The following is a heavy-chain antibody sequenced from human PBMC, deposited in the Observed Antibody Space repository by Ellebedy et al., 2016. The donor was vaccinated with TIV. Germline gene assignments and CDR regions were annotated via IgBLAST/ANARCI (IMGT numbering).Heavy chain of an antibody. CDR3: ARDKVDTALTSFYYGLDV. J-gene: IGHJ6*02. CDR1: GGSISTSTYY. D-gene: IGHD5-18*01. CDR2: IHYSGTT. V-gene: IGHV4-39*07. Sequence: SETLSLXXTVSGGSISTSTYYWGWIRQPPGKGLEWIGSIHYSGTTYYNPSLKSRVTISVDTSKSQFSLKLSSVTAADTAVYYCARDKVDTALTSFYYGLDVWGQGTTVTVSS.